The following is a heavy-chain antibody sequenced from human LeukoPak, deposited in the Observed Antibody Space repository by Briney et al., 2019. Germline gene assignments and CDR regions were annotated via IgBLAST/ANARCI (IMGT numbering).Heavy chain of an antibody. J-gene: IGHJ4*02. D-gene: IGHD3-10*01. CDR1: GFTFSSYW. CDR2: IKQDGSEK. V-gene: IGHV3-7*01. CDR3: ARGIAAFRDYYGSGSLDY. Sequence: GGSLRLSCAASGFTFSSYWMSWVRQAPGKGLEWVANIKQDGSEKYYVDSVKGRFTISRDNAKNSLYLQMNSLRAEDTAVYYCARGIAAFRDYYGSGSLDYWGQGALVTISS.